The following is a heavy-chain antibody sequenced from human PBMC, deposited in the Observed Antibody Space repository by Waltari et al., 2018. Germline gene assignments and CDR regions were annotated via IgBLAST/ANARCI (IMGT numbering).Heavy chain of an antibody. J-gene: IGHJ4*02. V-gene: IGHV3-15*01. Sequence: EVQLVESGGGLVKPGGSLRLSCAASGFTFSNAWMSWVRQAPGKGLGWVGRIKSKTDGRTTDYAAPVKGRFTISRDDSKNTLYLQMNSLKTEDTAVYYCTTSWGSLRWCGELSSLRFDYWGQGTLVTVSS. CDR1: GFTFSNAW. D-gene: IGHD3-10*01. CDR3: TTSWGSLRWCGELSSLRFDY. CDR2: IKSKTDGRTT.